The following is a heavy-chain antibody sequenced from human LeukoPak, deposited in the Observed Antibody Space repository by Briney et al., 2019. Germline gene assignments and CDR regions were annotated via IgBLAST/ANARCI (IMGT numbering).Heavy chain of an antibody. J-gene: IGHJ6*03. CDR3: ARGYGDYYYYMDV. CDR2: IYTSGST. Sequence: SETLSLTCTVSGGSISSGSYYWSWIRQPAGKGLEWIGRIYTSGSTNYNPSLKSRVTISVDTSRNQFSLKLSSVTAADTAVYYCARGYGDYYYYMDVWGKGTTVTVSS. V-gene: IGHV4-61*02. CDR1: GGSISSGSYY. D-gene: IGHD4-17*01.